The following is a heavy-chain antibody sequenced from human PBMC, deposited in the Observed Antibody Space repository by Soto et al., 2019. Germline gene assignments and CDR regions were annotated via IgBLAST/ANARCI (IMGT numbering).Heavy chain of an antibody. V-gene: IGHV3-21*01. CDR3: ARDLLLELRQQGGPYYYYYGMDV. J-gene: IGHJ6*02. CDR1: GFTFSSYS. D-gene: IGHD1-7*01. CDR2: ISSSSSYI. Sequence: PGGSLRLSCAASGFTFSSYSMNWVRQAPGKGLEWVSSISSSSSYIYYADSVKGRFTISRDNAKNSLYLQMNSLRAEDTAVYYCARDLLLELRQQGGPYYYYYGMDVWGQGTTVTVSS.